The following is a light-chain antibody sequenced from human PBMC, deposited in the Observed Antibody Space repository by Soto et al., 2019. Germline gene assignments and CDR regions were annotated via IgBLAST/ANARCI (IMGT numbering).Light chain of an antibody. J-gene: IGKJ5*01. CDR1: QGIGTW. Sequence: DIQMTQSPSSVSASVGDTVTISCRASQGIGTWLAWYQQKPGKAPKLLIAAASSLQSGVPSRFSGSGSGTDFTLTISSLQPEDFATYYCQQLNSYPITFGQGTRLEIK. V-gene: IGKV1-12*01. CDR3: QQLNSYPIT. CDR2: AAS.